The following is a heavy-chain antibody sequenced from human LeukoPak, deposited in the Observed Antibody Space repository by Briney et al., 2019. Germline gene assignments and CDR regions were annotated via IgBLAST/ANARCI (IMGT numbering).Heavy chain of an antibody. J-gene: IGHJ4*02. CDR3: ATGSSPDY. CDR2: ISGSGGST. CDR1: GFAFSSYA. Sequence: PGGSLSLSCAASGFAFSSYAMSWVRQAPGKGLEWVSGISGSGGSTYSADFVKGRFTISRDNSKSTLYLQMNSLRAEDTAVYYCATGSSPDYWGQGTLVTVSS. D-gene: IGHD6-6*01. V-gene: IGHV3-23*01.